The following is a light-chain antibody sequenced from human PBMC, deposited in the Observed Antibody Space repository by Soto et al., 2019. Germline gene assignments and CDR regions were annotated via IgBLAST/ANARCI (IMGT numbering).Light chain of an antibody. CDR2: DAS. V-gene: IGKV3-11*01. CDR3: QQCGNWPLA. Sequence: EIVLTQSPATLSLSPGERATVSCSASQSVSSHFAWYQQKRGQAPRLLIYDASSRASGIPARFSGSGSGTDFTLTISSLEPEDFAVYYCQQCGNWPLAFGQGTRLQI. J-gene: IGKJ5*01. CDR1: QSVSSH.